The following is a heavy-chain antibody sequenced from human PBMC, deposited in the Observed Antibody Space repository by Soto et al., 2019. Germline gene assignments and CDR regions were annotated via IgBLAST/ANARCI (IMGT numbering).Heavy chain of an antibody. CDR2: INHSGST. J-gene: IGHJ4*02. CDR3: ARGVRWFGEFLNY. CDR1: GGSFSGYY. V-gene: IGHV4-34*01. Sequence: SETLSLTCAVYGGSFSGYYWSWIRQSPGKGLEWIGEINHSGSTNYNPSLKSRVTISVDTSKNQFSLKLSSVTAADTAVYYCARGVRWFGEFLNYWGQGTLVTVSS. D-gene: IGHD3-10*01.